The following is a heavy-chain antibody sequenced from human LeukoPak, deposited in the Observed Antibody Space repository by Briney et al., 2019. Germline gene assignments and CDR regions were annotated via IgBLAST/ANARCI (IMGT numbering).Heavy chain of an antibody. CDR2: ICYSGST. J-gene: IGHJ4*02. Sequence: SETLSLTCTVSGGSISSSSYYWGWIRQPPGKGLEWIGSICYSGSTYYNPSLKSRVTISVDTSKNQFSLKLSSVTAADTAVYYCAREQSEYYYDSSGNYYFDYWGQGTLVTVSS. CDR1: GGSISSSSYY. CDR3: AREQSEYYYDSSGNYYFDY. D-gene: IGHD3-22*01. V-gene: IGHV4-39*07.